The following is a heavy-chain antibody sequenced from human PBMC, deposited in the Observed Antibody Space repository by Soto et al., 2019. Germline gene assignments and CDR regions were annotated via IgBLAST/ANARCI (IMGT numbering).Heavy chain of an antibody. CDR3: ARMGYYDILTGYYENYYFDY. V-gene: IGHV4-34*01. CDR2: INHSGST. D-gene: IGHD3-9*01. Sequence: PSETLSLTCAVYGGSFSGYYWSWIRQPPGKGLEWIGEINHSGSTNYNPSLKSRVTISVDTSKNQFSLKLSSVTAADTAVYYCARMGYYDILTGYYENYYFDYWGQGTLVTVSS. CDR1: GGSFSGYY. J-gene: IGHJ4*02.